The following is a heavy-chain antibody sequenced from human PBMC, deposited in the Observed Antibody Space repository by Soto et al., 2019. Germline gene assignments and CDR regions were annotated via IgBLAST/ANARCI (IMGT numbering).Heavy chain of an antibody. CDR1: GFTFDDYA. CDR2: ISWNSGSI. V-gene: IGHV3-9*01. CDR3: ARSGGYNYGPFDY. D-gene: IGHD5-18*01. J-gene: IGHJ4*02. Sequence: HPGGSLRLSCAASGFTFDDYAMHWVRQAPGKGLEWVSGISWNSGSIGYADSVKGRFTISRDNAKNSLYLQMNSLRAEDTALYHCARSGGYNYGPFDYWGQGTLVTVSS.